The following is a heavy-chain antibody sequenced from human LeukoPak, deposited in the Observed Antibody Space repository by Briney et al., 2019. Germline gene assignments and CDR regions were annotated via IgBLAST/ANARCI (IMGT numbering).Heavy chain of an antibody. CDR3: AKVDQILRTSREGVWLVTGAFDI. CDR2: ISGSGGST. CDR1: GFTFSSYA. J-gene: IGHJ3*02. V-gene: IGHV3-23*01. D-gene: IGHD6-19*01. Sequence: PGGSLRLSCAASGFTFSSYAMSWVRQAPWKGLEWVSAISGSGGSTYYADSVKGRFTVSRDNSKNTLYLQMNSLRAEDTAVYYCAKVDQILRTSREGVWLVTGAFDIWGQGTMVTVSS.